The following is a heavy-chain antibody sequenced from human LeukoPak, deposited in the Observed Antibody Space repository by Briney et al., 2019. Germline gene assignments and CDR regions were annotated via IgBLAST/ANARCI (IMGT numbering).Heavy chain of an antibody. V-gene: IGHV1-2*02. Sequence: GASVKVSCKASGYTFTGYYMHWVRQAPGQGLEWMGWINSNSGGTNYAQKFQGRVTMTRDTSISTAYMELSRLRSDDTAVYYCARDHMAAAGTDLVYYYYMDVWGKGTTVTISS. D-gene: IGHD6-13*01. CDR2: INSNSGGT. CDR3: ARDHMAAAGTDLVYYYYMDV. J-gene: IGHJ6*03. CDR1: GYTFTGYY.